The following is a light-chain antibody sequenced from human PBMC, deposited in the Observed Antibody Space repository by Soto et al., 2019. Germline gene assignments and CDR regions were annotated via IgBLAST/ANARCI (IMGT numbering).Light chain of an antibody. Sequence: QSVLTQPRSVSGSPGQSVTVSCIGTSSDVGGYNSVSWYQEHPGKAPKPMIYDVIKRPSGVPDRFSGSKSGNTASLTISGLLAEDEADYYCCSYVGSYAYVFGTGTKLTVL. V-gene: IGLV2-11*01. CDR2: DVI. CDR1: SSDVGGYNS. J-gene: IGLJ1*01. CDR3: CSYVGSYAYV.